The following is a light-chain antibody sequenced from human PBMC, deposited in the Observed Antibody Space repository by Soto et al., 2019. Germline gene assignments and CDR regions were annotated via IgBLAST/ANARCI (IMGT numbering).Light chain of an antibody. CDR1: QSISSW. CDR2: DAS. Sequence: TQVSQLRYDLTTTAGARVTQTCRASQSISSWLAWYQHKPGKAPKILIYDASSLESGVPSRFSGSGSGTECTLTISSLQADDFVPYCCQQYNSYWYTFCQGTRVDIK. V-gene: IGKV1-5*01. CDR3: QQYNSYWYT. J-gene: IGKJ1*01.